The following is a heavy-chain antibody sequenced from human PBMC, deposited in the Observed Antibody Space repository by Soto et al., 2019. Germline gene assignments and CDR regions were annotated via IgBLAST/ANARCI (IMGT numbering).Heavy chain of an antibody. J-gene: IGHJ4*02. CDR2: INPNSGGT. CDR3: AREMRIAGARTGEGY. D-gene: IGHD6-19*01. CDR1: GDNITGYY. V-gene: IGHV1-2*02. Sequence: SVKVPCKTFGDNITGYYMHWVLLAAGQGLEWMGWINPNSGGTNYAQKFEGRVPMTRDTSIRTAYMEMIRLRSDETAVSYCAREMRIAGARTGEGYWGQETLVPVSS.